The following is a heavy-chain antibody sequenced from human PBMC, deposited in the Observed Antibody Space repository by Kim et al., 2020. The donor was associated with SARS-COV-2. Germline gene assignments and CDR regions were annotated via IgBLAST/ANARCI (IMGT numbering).Heavy chain of an antibody. Sequence: GGSLRLSCAASGFTFSSYGMHWVRQAPGKGLEWVAVISYDGSNRYYADSVRGRFTISRDNSKNTLYLQMNSLRAEYTAVYYCAKDRHSVYPYYFDYWGQGTLVTVSS. D-gene: IGHD4-4*01. V-gene: IGHV3-30*18. CDR3: AKDRHSVYPYYFDY. CDR2: ISYDGSNR. J-gene: IGHJ4*02. CDR1: GFTFSSYG.